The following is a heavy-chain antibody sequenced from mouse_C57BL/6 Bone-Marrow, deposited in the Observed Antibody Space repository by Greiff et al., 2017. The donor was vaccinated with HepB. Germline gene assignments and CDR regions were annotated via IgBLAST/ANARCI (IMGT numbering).Heavy chain of an antibody. CDR1: GYAFSSSW. CDR2: IYPGDGDT. CDR3: ARNYYGSSYGDY. V-gene: IGHV1-82*01. Sequence: QVQLQQSGPELVKPGASVKISCKASGYAFSSSWMNWVKQRPGKGLEWIGRIYPGDGDTNYNGKFKGKATLTADKSSSTAYMQLSSLTSEDSAVYFCARNYYGSSYGDYWGQGTTLTVSS. J-gene: IGHJ2*01. D-gene: IGHD1-1*01.